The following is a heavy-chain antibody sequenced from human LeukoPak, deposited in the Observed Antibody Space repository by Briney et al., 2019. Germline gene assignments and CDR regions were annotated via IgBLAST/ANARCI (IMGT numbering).Heavy chain of an antibody. CDR2: ISSSSSYI. D-gene: IGHD4/OR15-4a*01. Sequence: AGGSLRLSCAASGFTFSSYSMNWVRQAPGKGLEWVSSISSSSSYICYADSVKGRFTISRDNAKNSLYLQMNSLRAEDTAVYYCARALFMVGFDYWGQGTLVTVSS. CDR3: ARALFMVGFDY. J-gene: IGHJ4*02. CDR1: GFTFSSYS. V-gene: IGHV3-21*01.